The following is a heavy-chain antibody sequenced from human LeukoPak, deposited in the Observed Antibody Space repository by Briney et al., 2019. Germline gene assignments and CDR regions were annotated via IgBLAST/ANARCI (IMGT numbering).Heavy chain of an antibody. D-gene: IGHD3-16*01. Sequence: GGSRRLSCVASGFSFTSFAMGWVRQAPEGGLEWTPSLRGKDDTFYADAVKGRFTLSRHHHSNTVYLQLNSLTVDDTAVYYCARAGWVADAAAVLWGQGTLVTVSS. V-gene: IGHV3-23*01. CDR3: ARAGWVADAAAVL. CDR2: LRGKDDT. CDR1: GFSFTSFA. J-gene: IGHJ4*02.